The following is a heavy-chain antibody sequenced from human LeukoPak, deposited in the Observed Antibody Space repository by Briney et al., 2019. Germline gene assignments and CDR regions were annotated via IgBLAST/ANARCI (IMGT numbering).Heavy chain of an antibody. D-gene: IGHD5-24*01. CDR3: CREDGYNSFDY. CDR1: GFTFSSYR. CDR2: ISYDGSNK. Sequence: PGGSLRLSCAASGFTFSSYRMHWVRQAPGKGLEWVAVISYDGSNKYYADSVKGRFTISRDNSKNTLYLQMNSLRAEDTAVYYSCREDGYNSFDYWGQGTLVTVSS. J-gene: IGHJ4*02. V-gene: IGHV3-30-3*01.